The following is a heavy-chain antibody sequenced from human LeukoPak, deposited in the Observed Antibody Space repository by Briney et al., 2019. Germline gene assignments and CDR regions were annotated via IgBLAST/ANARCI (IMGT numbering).Heavy chain of an antibody. D-gene: IGHD5-18*01. J-gene: IGHJ3*02. CDR2: ISSSSSYI. V-gene: IGHV3-21*04. CDR3: AKDQDTAMVDAFDI. CDR1: GFTFSSYS. Sequence: KPGGSLRLSCAASGFTFSSYSMNWVRQAPGKGLEWVSSISSSSSYIYYADSVKGRFTISRDNAKNSLYLQMNSLRAEDTALYYCAKDQDTAMVDAFDIWGQGTMVTVSS.